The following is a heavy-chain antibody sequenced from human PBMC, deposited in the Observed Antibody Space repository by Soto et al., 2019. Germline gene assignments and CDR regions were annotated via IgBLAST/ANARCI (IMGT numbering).Heavy chain of an antibody. Sequence: QVQLVESGGGVVQPGRSLRLSCAASGFTFSSYAMHWVRQAPGKGLEWVAVISYDGSNKYYADSVKGRFTISRDNSKNTLYLQMNSLRSEDTAVYYCARAIREPTSIVVVPAAAPWDYYYYYGMDVWGQGTTVTVSS. D-gene: IGHD2-2*01. CDR1: GFTFSSYA. CDR2: ISYDGSNK. J-gene: IGHJ6*02. V-gene: IGHV3-30-3*01. CDR3: ARAIREPTSIVVVPAAAPWDYYYYYGMDV.